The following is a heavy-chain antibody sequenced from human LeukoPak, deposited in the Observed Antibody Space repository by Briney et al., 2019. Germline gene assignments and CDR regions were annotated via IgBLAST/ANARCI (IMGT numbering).Heavy chain of an antibody. Sequence: SETLSLTCTVSGASFSSSTYYWGWIRQPPGKGLEWIGSIYYSGSTYYNPSLKSRVTMSLDASMNQFYLKLSSVTAADTAVYYCARHAGGIAAAGTRPFDYWGQGTLVTVSS. D-gene: IGHD6-13*01. CDR2: IYYSGST. J-gene: IGHJ4*02. CDR3: ARHAGGIAAAGTRPFDY. V-gene: IGHV4-39*01. CDR1: GASFSSSTYY.